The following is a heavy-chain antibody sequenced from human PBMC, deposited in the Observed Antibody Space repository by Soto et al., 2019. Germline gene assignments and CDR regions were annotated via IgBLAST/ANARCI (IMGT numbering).Heavy chain of an antibody. D-gene: IGHD3-22*01. CDR2: ISYDGTNK. CDR3: AKDTYYHDSSGYYVFDY. J-gene: IGHJ4*02. V-gene: IGHV3-30*18. CDR1: GFSFSSYG. Sequence: GGSLRLSCAASGFSFSSYGMHWVRQAPGKGLEWVAVISYDGTNKNYADSVKGRFTISRDNSENTVYLQMNSLRTEDTAVYYCAKDTYYHDSSGYYVFDYWGQGTLVTVSS.